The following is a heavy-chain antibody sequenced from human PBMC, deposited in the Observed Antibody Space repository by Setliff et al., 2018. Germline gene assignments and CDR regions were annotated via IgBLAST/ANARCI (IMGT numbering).Heavy chain of an antibody. Sequence: PGGSLRLSCAASGFTFDDYAMHWVRQAPGKGLEWVSGISWNSGSIGYADSVKGRFTISRDNAKNSLYLQMNSLRAEDTAVYYCARNMVLRYFKSSDYWGQGTLVTVSS. CDR2: ISWNSGSI. CDR3: ARNMVLRYFKSSDY. J-gene: IGHJ4*02. D-gene: IGHD3-9*01. V-gene: IGHV3-9*01. CDR1: GFTFDDYA.